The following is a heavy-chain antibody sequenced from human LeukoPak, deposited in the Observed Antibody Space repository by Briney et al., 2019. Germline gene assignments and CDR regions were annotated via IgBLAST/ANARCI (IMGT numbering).Heavy chain of an antibody. J-gene: IGHJ5*02. V-gene: IGHV3-30-3*01. D-gene: IGHD5-18*01. CDR1: GFAFYSYT. CDR2: ISYDGSNK. Sequence: PGGSLRLSCEASGFAFYSYTINWVRQAPGKGLEWVAVISYDGSNKYYADSVKGRFTISRDNSKNTLYLQMNSLRAEDTAVYYCARDSGWGYSYGYHPLGHWGQGTLVTVSS. CDR3: ARDSGWGYSYGYHPLGH.